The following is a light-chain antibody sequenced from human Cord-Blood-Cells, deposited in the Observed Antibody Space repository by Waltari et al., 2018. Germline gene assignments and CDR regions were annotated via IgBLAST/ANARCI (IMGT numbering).Light chain of an antibody. Sequence: SYELTQPPSVSVSPGQTASITCSGDKLGDKYACWYQHKPGQSPVLCIYQDRKRPSGIPERFAGSSAGNTATLTISGTQAMDEADYYCQAWDSSTAVFGGGTKLTVL. CDR3: QAWDSSTAV. J-gene: IGLJ2*01. CDR2: QDR. V-gene: IGLV3-1*01. CDR1: KLGDKY.